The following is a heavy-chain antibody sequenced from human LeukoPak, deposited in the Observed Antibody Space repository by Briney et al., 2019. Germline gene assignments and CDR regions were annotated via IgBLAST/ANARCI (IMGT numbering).Heavy chain of an antibody. J-gene: IGHJ4*02. CDR2: INHSGST. V-gene: IGHV4-34*01. CDR1: GGSFSGYY. Sequence: SGTLSLTCAVYGGSFSGYYWSWIRQPPGKGLEWIGEINHSGSTNYNPSLKSRVTISVDTSKNQFSLKLSSVTAADTAVYYCARGAEDHYDFWRKIDYWGQGTLVTVSS. CDR3: ARGAEDHYDFWRKIDY. D-gene: IGHD3-3*01.